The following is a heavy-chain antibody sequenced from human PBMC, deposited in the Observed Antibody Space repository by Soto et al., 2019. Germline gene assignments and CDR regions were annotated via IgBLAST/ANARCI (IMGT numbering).Heavy chain of an antibody. D-gene: IGHD6-13*01. CDR2: INHSGST. J-gene: IGHJ6*02. V-gene: IGHV4-34*01. Sequence: PSETLSLTCAVYGGSFSGYYWSWIRQPPGKGLEWIGEINHSGSTNYNPSLKSRVTISVDTSKNQFSLKLSSVTAADTAVYYCARVSVRSSWYGEGTTLGYGMDVWGQGTTVTVSS. CDR3: ARVSVRSSWYGEGTTLGYGMDV. CDR1: GGSFSGYY.